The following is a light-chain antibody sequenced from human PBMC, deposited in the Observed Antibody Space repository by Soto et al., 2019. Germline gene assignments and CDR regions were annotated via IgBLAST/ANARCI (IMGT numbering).Light chain of an antibody. CDR3: HQSYSTPPWT. CDR1: QSISSY. V-gene: IGKV1-39*01. CDR2: AAS. J-gene: IGKJ1*01. Sequence: DIQMTQSPSSLSASVGDRVTITCRASQSISSYLNWYQQKPGKAPKLLIYAASSLQSGVPSRFSGSGSGTDFTRTISSLQPEDFATYYCHQSYSTPPWTFGKGTKVESK.